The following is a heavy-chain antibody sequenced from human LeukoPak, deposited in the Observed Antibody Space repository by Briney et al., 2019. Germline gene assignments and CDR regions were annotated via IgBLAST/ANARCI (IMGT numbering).Heavy chain of an antibody. V-gene: IGHV4-59*01. D-gene: IGHD6-19*01. J-gene: IGHJ4*02. CDR3: ARDYIAVAGNTRRLGY. CDR2: IYYSGST. Sequence: PSETLSLTCTVSGGSISSYYWSWIRQPPGKGLEWIGYIYYSGSTNYNPSLKSRVTISVDTSKNQFSLKLSSVTAADTAVYYCARDYIAVAGNTRRLGYWGQGTLVTVSS. CDR1: GGSISSYY.